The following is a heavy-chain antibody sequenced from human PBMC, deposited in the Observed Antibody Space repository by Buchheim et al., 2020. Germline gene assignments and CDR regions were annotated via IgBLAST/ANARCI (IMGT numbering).Heavy chain of an antibody. J-gene: IGHJ6*02. V-gene: IGHV3-30*04. D-gene: IGHD6-19*01. CDR1: GFTFSSYA. CDR2: ISYDGSNK. CDR3: ARSKLLGAVAGMDYYYGMDV. Sequence: QVQLVESGGGVVQPGRSLRLSCAASGFTFSSYAMHWVRLAPGKGLEWVAVISYDGSNKYYADSVKGRFTISRDNSKNTLYLQMNSLRAEDTAVYYCARSKLLGAVAGMDYYYGMDVWGQGTT.